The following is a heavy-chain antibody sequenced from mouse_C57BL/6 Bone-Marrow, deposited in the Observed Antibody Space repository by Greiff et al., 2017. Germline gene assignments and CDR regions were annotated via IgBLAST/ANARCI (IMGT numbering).Heavy chain of an antibody. CDR2: IYPRSGNT. Sequence: QVQLQQSGAELARPGASVKLSCKASGYTFTSYGISWVKQRTGQGLEWIGEIYPRSGNTYYNEKFKGKATLTADKSSSTAYMELRSLTSEDSAVYFGARVKKYWYFDVWGTGTTVTVSS. CDR1: GYTFTSYG. V-gene: IGHV1-81*01. CDR3: ARVKKYWYFDV. J-gene: IGHJ1*03.